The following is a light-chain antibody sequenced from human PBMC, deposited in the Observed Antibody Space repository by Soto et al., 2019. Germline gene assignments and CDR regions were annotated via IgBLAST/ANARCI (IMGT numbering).Light chain of an antibody. J-gene: IGKJ1*01. Sequence: IQVTQSPSSLSADVGDXXXXXXXASQTLNRYLKWYQHKPGQAPHLPAYAASNLQREVPSKFSGSGSGTNFTLTISSLQPKYFATYYCQKSNSTLWRLGKGTKVDIK. V-gene: IGKV1-39*01. CDR2: AAS. CDR1: QTLNRY. CDR3: QKSNSTLWR.